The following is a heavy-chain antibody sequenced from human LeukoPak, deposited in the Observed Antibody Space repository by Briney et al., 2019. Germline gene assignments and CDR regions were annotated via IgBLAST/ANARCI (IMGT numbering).Heavy chain of an antibody. CDR2: INNDGHTT. CDR3: GRDFWGSIDH. V-gene: IGHV3-74*01. Sequence: PGGSLRLSCAVSGFTLSTYGMNWVRQAPGKGLVWVSPINNDGHTTVYADSVKGRFTISRDNAENTLYLQMNSLRAEDTAVYYCGRDFWGSIDHWGQGTLVTVSS. J-gene: IGHJ4*02. CDR1: GFTLSTYG. D-gene: IGHD3-16*01.